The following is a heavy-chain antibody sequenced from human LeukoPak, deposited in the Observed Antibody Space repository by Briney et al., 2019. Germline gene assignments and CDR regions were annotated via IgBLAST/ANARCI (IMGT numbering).Heavy chain of an antibody. J-gene: IGHJ4*02. Sequence: SETLSLTCTVSGGSISSYYWSWIRQPPGKGLEWIGYIYYSGSTNYNPSLKSRVTISVDTSKNQFSLKLSSVTAADTAVYYCASWYSGSSGFDYWGQGTLVTVSS. D-gene: IGHD1-26*01. CDR1: GGSISSYY. CDR3: ASWYSGSSGFDY. V-gene: IGHV4-59*08. CDR2: IYYSGST.